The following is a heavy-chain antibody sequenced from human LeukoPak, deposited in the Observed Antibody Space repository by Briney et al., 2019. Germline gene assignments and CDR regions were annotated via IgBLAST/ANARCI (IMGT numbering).Heavy chain of an antibody. CDR3: ALAPAASGWFDP. D-gene: IGHD2-2*01. CDR2: IYHSWST. J-gene: IGHJ5*02. V-gene: IGHV4-59*04. CDR1: GGSISSYY. Sequence: PSETLSLTCTVSGGSISSYYWSWIRQPPGKGLEWIGFIYHSWSTYYNSSLKSRATISVDRSRNQFSLQLTSVTAADTAVYYCALAPAASGWFDPWGQGTLVTVSS.